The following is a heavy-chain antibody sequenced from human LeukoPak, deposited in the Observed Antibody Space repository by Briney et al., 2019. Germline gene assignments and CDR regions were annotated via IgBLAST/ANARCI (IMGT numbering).Heavy chain of an antibody. J-gene: IGHJ6*02. D-gene: IGHD2-2*01. V-gene: IGHV3-23*01. CDR2: IGVIGGNT. CDR1: GVTFKNYA. CDR3: AKHSAVVPSAPYGMDV. Sequence: GGSLRLSCAASGVTFKNYAMSWVRQAPGKGLEWVSTIGVIGGNTYYADSVKGRFTISRDNSRNTLFLQMSSLRAEDTAVYYCAKHSAVVPSAPYGMDVWGQGTTVTVSS.